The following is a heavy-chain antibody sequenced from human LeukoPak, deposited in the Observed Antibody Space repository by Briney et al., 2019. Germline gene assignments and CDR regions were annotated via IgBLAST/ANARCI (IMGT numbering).Heavy chain of an antibody. J-gene: IGHJ4*02. CDR1: GYTFTSYG. D-gene: IGHD3-10*01. CDR2: ISAYNGNT. Sequence: ASVKVSYRVSGYTFTSYGIIGARQPPGQGLEGMVWISAYNGNTTYAQRLQGRVTMTTDTSTSTAYMELRSLRSDDTAVYYGARDSIRVRGATDYWGQGTLVTVSS. CDR3: ARDSIRVRGATDY. V-gene: IGHV1-18*01.